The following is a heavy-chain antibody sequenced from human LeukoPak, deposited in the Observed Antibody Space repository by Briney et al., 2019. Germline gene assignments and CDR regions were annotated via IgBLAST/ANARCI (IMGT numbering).Heavy chain of an antibody. CDR1: GFTFDDYA. D-gene: IGHD6-13*01. CDR3: AKGTSSSWSPPIDY. Sequence: SGGSLRLSCAASGFTFDDYAMHWVRQAPGKGLEWVSGISWNSGSIGYADSVKGRFTISRDNAKNSLYLQMNSLRAEDTALYYCAKGTSSSWSPPIDYWGQGTLVTVSS. V-gene: IGHV3-9*01. J-gene: IGHJ4*02. CDR2: ISWNSGSI.